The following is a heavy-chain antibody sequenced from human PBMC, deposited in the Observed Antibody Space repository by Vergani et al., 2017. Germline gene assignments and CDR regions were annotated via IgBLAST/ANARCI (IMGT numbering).Heavy chain of an antibody. CDR3: ARVSVTTDGDAFDI. V-gene: IGHV3-7*01. D-gene: IGHD4-17*01. Sequence: EVQLVESGGGLVQPGGSLRLSCAASGFTFSSYWMSWVRQAPGKGLEWVANIKQDGSEKYYVDSVKGRFTISRDNAKNSLYLQMNRLRAEDTAVYYCARVSVTTDGDAFDIWGQGTMVTVSS. J-gene: IGHJ3*02. CDR1: GFTFSSYW. CDR2: IKQDGSEK.